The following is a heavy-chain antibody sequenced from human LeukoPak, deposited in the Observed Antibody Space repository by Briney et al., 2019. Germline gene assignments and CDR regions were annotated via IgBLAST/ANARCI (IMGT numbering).Heavy chain of an antibody. CDR1: GYSISSGYY. CDR3: ARSEDYYDSSGHAFDY. J-gene: IGHJ4*02. D-gene: IGHD3-22*01. V-gene: IGHV4-38-2*02. CDR2: IYHSGST. Sequence: SETLSLTCTVSGYSISSGYYWGWIRQPPGKGLEWIGSIYHSGSTYYNPSLKSRVTISVDTSKNQFSLKLSSVTAADTAVYYCARSEDYYDSSGHAFDYWGQGTLVTVSS.